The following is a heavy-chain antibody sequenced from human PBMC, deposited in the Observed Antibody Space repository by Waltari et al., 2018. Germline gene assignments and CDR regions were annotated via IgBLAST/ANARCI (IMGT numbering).Heavy chain of an antibody. V-gene: IGHV3-7*01. CDR2: IKQDGSEK. CDR1: GFTFSSYW. D-gene: IGHD5-18*01. CDR3: ARDSRLWLWLYDY. J-gene: IGHJ4*02. Sequence: EVQLVESGGGLVQPGGSLRLSCAASGFTFSSYWMSWVRQAPGKGLEWVANIKQDGSEKYNVDSVKGRFTISRDNAKNSLYLQMNSLRAEDTAVYYCARDSRLWLWLYDYWGQGTLVTVSS.